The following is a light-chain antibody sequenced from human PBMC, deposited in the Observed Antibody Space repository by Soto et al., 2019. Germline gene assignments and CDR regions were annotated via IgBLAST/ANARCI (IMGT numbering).Light chain of an antibody. CDR2: DAS. J-gene: IGKJ1*01. CDR3: QQRSNWRRT. CDR1: QSVSSH. Sequence: EIVLTQSPATLSLSPGERATLSCRASQSVSSHLAWYQQKPGQAPRLLIYDASNRATGIPARFSGSGSGTDFTLTISSLEPEDFAVYYCQQRSNWRRTFGKGTKVYIK. V-gene: IGKV3-11*01.